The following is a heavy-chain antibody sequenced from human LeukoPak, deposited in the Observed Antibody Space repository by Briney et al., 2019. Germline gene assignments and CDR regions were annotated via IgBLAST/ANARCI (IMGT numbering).Heavy chain of an antibody. J-gene: IGHJ3*02. CDR3: AKDTQNLGRPVDAFDI. D-gene: IGHD3-16*01. CDR1: GFTFSSYA. V-gene: IGHV3-23*01. CDR2: ISGSGGST. Sequence: GGSLRLSSAASGFTFSSYAMSWVRQAPGKGLKWVSAISGSGGSTYYADSGKGRFTISRDNTKNTLYLQMNSLRAEDTAVYYCAKDTQNLGRPVDAFDIWGQGTMVTVSS.